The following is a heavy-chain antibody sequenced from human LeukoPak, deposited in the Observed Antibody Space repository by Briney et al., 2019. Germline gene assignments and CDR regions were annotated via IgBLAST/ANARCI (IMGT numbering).Heavy chain of an antibody. D-gene: IGHD3-10*01. CDR1: GFTFSIYA. J-gene: IGHJ4*02. CDR2: ISSSSSYI. CDR3: ASSYYYGSGSYYNSDY. V-gene: IGHV3-21*01. Sequence: GGSLRLSCAASGFTFSIYAMNWVRQAPGKGLEWVSSISSSSSYIYYADSVKGRFTISRDNAKNSLYLQMNSLRAEDTAVYYCASSYYYGSGSYYNSDYWGQGTLVTVSS.